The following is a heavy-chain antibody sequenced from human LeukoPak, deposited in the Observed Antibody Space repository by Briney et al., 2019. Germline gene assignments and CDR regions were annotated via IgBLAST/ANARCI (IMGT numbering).Heavy chain of an antibody. V-gene: IGHV3-48*03. CDR1: GFTFSSYE. CDR2: ISSSGSTI. J-gene: IGHJ4*02. CDR3: ARDKRLWFGEFQYFDY. Sequence: PGGSLRLSCAASGFTFSSYEMNWVRQAPGKGLEWVSYISSSGSTIYYADSVKGRFTISRDNAKNSLYLQMNSLRAEDTAVYYCARDKRLWFGEFQYFDYWGQGTLVTVSS. D-gene: IGHD3-10*01.